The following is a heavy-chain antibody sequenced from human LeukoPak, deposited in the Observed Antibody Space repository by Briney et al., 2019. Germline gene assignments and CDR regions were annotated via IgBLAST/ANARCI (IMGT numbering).Heavy chain of an antibody. Sequence: GASVKVSCKASGYTFTSYYIHWVRQAPGQGLEWMGVINPSGGSTTYAQKFQGRVTMIRDTSTTTIYMELSSLSSADTAMYYCARAQSGYISNAFDIWGQGTMVTVFS. CDR1: GYTFTSYY. V-gene: IGHV1-46*01. J-gene: IGHJ3*02. CDR3: ARAQSGYISNAFDI. CDR2: INPSGGST. D-gene: IGHD5-12*01.